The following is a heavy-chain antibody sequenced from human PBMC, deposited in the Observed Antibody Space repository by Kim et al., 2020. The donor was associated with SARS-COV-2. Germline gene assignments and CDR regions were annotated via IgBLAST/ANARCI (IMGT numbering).Heavy chain of an antibody. CDR2: IYYSGST. J-gene: IGHJ6*02. Sequence: ETLSLTRTVSGGSISSYYWSWIRQPPGKGLEWIGYIYYSGSTNYNPSLKSRVTISVDTSKNQFSLKLSSVTAADTAVYYCARTEAYSYDRSYYYGMDVWGQGTTVTVPS. D-gene: IGHD5-18*01. CDR1: GGSISSYY. V-gene: IGHV4-59*01. CDR3: ARTEAYSYDRSYYYGMDV.